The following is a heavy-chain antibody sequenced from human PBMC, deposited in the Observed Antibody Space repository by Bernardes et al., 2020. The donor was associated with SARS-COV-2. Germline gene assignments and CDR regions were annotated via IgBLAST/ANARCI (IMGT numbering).Heavy chain of an antibody. CDR2: INAGNGTT. V-gene: IGHV1-3*01. Sequence: ASVKVSCKASGYTFTSYAMHWVRQAPGQRLEWMGWINAGNGTTKYSQKFQGRVTITRDTSASTAYMELSSLRSEDTAVYYCARSLRTMYDSSGYRGVLLGYWGQGTLVTVSS. J-gene: IGHJ4*02. CDR3: ARSLRTMYDSSGYRGVLLGY. D-gene: IGHD3-22*01. CDR1: GYTFTSYA.